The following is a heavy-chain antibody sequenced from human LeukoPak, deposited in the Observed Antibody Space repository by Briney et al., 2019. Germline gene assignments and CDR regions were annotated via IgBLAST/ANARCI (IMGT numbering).Heavy chain of an antibody. CDR1: GFTFDDYA. D-gene: IGHD6-19*01. CDR2: ISRNSGSI. V-gene: IGHV3-9*01. J-gene: IGHJ4*02. Sequence: PGGSLRLSCAASGFTFDDYAMHWVRQAPGKGLEWVSGISRNSGSIGYADSVKGRFTISRDNAKNSLYLQMNSLRAEDTALYYCAKDPKAVAGTDLFDYWGQGTLVTVSS. CDR3: AKDPKAVAGTDLFDY.